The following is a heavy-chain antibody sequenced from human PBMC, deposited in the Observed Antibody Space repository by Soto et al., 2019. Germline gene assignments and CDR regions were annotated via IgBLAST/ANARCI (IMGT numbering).Heavy chain of an antibody. CDR1: GGSISSYY. V-gene: IGHV4-4*07. Sequence: SETLSLTCTVSGGSISSYYWSWIRQPAGKGMEWIGRIHTTDGTNYNPSLKSRVTMSIETSNNQFSLKLSSLTAADTAVYYCARALSSAAGLYFDFWGQGTLVTVSS. CDR3: ARALSSAAGLYFDF. CDR2: IHTTDGT. D-gene: IGHD6-13*01. J-gene: IGHJ4*02.